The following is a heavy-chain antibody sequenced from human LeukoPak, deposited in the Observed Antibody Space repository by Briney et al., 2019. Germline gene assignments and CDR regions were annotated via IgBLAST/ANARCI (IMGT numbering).Heavy chain of an antibody. CDR1: GFTVSSSY. Sequence: GGSLRLSCAASGFTVSSSYMNWVRQAPGKGLEWVSVVYTGGTTYFADSVKGRFTISRDNSENTLYRHMNSLRAEDTAVYYCARDSGYSYGSFDYWGQGTLVTVSS. CDR3: ARDSGYSYGSFDY. V-gene: IGHV3-66*01. J-gene: IGHJ4*02. CDR2: VYTGGTT. D-gene: IGHD5-18*01.